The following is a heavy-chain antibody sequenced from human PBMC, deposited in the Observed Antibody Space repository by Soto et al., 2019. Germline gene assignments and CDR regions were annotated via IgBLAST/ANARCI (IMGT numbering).Heavy chain of an antibody. CDR2: ILSNDEK. D-gene: IGHD5-12*01. V-gene: IGHV2-26*01. J-gene: IGHJ4*02. CDR3: AREKEYSGYDPFDY. Sequence: SGPTLVNPTETLTLTCTVSGFSLSNARMGVSWIRQPPGKALEWLAHILSNDEKSYSTSLKSRLTISKDTSKSQVVLTMTNMDPVDTATYYCAREKEYSGYDPFDYWGQGTLVTVSS. CDR1: GFSLSNARMG.